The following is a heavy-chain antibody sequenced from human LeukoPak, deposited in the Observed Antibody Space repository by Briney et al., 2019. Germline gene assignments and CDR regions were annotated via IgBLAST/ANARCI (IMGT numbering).Heavy chain of an antibody. V-gene: IGHV4-59*12. J-gene: IGHJ6*02. D-gene: IGHD2-2*01. CDR2: IYYSGST. CDR1: GGSIRNYI. CDR3: TRGEYTSSPYHFGMDV. Sequence: PSETLSLTCTVSGGSIRNYIWSWIRRPPGKGLEWIGFIYYSGSTNYNPSLKSRVTISVDTSKNQLSLSLGSVTAADTVVYYCTRGEYTSSPYHFGMDVWGQGTTVTVSS.